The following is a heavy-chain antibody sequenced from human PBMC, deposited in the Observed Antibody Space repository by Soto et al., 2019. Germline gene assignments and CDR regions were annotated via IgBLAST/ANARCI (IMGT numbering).Heavy chain of an antibody. CDR3: AKDDCTNGVCSASDWFDP. CDR2: ISGSGGST. J-gene: IGHJ5*02. CDR1: GFTFSSYA. V-gene: IGHV3-23*01. Sequence: WGSLRLSCAASGFTFSSYAMSCVLQAPGKGLEWVSAISGSGGSTYYADSVKGRFTISRDSSKNTLYLQMNSLRAEDTAVYYCAKDDCTNGVCSASDWFDPWGQGTLVTVSS. D-gene: IGHD2-8*01.